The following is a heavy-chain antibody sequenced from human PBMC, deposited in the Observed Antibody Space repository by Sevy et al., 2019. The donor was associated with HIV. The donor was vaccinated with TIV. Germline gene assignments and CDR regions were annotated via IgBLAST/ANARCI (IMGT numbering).Heavy chain of an antibody. J-gene: IGHJ6*02. CDR1: GFTFSNAW. CDR2: IRGSGGST. CDR3: HGDYDSSQLASYYYYGMDV. V-gene: IGHV3-23*01. D-gene: IGHD3-22*01. Sequence: GGSLRLSCAASGFTFSNAWMSWVRQAPGKGLEWVSTIRGSGGSTYYADSVKGRFTISRDNSKNTLYFQMNSLRAEDTAVYYCHGDYDSSQLASYYYYGMDVWGQGTTVTVSS.